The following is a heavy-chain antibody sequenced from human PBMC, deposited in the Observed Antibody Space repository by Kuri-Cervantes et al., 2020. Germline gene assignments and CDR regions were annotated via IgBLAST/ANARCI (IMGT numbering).Heavy chain of an antibody. CDR1: GGTFSSYT. Sequence: SVKVSCKASGGTFSSYTFTWVRQAPGQGPEWMGRIIPFFGTADYSQKFQGRVTITADKSTSTAYMELRSLRSEDTAVYYCARATEAVDGTRAPHRYFDYWGQGTLVTVSS. J-gene: IGHJ4*02. CDR3: ARATEAVDGTRAPHRYFDY. CDR2: IIPFFGTA. D-gene: IGHD6-19*01. V-gene: IGHV1-69*06.